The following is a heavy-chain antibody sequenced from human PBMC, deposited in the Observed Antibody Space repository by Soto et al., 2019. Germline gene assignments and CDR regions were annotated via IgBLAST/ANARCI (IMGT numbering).Heavy chain of an antibody. CDR3: AKDQSSSWDYYYYGMDV. J-gene: IGHJ6*02. Sequence: VSLRLSCAASGFTFSSYAMSWVRQAPGKGLEWVSAISGSGGSTYYADSVKGRFTISRDNSKNTLYLQMNSLRAEDTAVYYCAKDQSSSWDYYYYGMDVWGQGTTVTVSS. D-gene: IGHD6-13*01. CDR2: ISGSGGST. V-gene: IGHV3-23*01. CDR1: GFTFSSYA.